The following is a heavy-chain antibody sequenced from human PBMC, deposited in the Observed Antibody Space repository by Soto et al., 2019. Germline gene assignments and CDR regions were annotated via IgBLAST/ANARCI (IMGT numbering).Heavy chain of an antibody. D-gene: IGHD3-16*02. Sequence: PSETLSLTCTVSGGSISSGGYYWSWIRQHPGKGLEWIGYIYYSGSTYYNPSLKSRVTISVDTSKNQFSLKLSSVTAADTAVYYCASLNYIWGSYRFDYWGQGTLVTVS. CDR1: GGSISSGGYY. J-gene: IGHJ4*02. CDR2: IYYSGST. V-gene: IGHV4-31*03. CDR3: ASLNYIWGSYRFDY.